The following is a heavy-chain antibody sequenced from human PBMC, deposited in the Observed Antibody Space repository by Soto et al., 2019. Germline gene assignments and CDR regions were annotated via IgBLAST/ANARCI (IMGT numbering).Heavy chain of an antibody. CDR1: GGSSSSYY. Sequence: PSETLSLTCPFSGGSSSSYYWIWIRQPPGKGLEWIGYIYYSGSTNYNPSLKSRVTISVDTSKNQFSLKLSSVTAADTAVYYCARRYGGNFDYWGQGTLVTVSS. V-gene: IGHV4-59*01. CDR3: ARRYGGNFDY. CDR2: IYYSGST. J-gene: IGHJ4*02. D-gene: IGHD1-26*01.